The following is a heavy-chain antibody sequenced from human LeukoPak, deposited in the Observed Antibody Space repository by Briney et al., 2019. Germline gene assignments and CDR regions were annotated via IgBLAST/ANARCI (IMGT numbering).Heavy chain of an antibody. CDR3: ARPRDDSTGYYLGY. V-gene: IGHV4-39*02. J-gene: IGHJ4*02. Sequence: SETLSLTCTVSVGSIRGSSYYWGWIRQPPGKGLEWICNIYYTGTTYYNPSLKSRVTISVDTSKTHFSLKLRSVTAADTAVYFCARPRDDSTGYYLGYWGQGTLVTVSS. CDR1: VGSIRGSSYY. CDR2: IYYTGTT. D-gene: IGHD3-22*01.